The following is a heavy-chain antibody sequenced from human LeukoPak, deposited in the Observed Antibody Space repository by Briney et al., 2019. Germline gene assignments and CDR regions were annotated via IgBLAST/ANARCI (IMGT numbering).Heavy chain of an antibody. V-gene: IGHV3-23*01. CDR1: GFTFSNSA. D-gene: IGHD6-19*01. CDR3: AREWLADY. J-gene: IGHJ4*02. CDR2: ISGGGGNR. Sequence: TGGSLRLSCAASGFTFSNSAMSWVRQAPGKGLEWVSDISGGGGNRNYADSVKGRFTISRDNSKNTLYLQMNSLRAEDTAVYYCAREWLADYWGQGTLVTVSS.